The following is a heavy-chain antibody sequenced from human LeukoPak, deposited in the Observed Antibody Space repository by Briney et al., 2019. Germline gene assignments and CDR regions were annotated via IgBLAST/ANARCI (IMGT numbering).Heavy chain of an antibody. CDR2: IYYTGSA. Sequence: KPSETLSLTCTVSGGSISSYYWNWIRQPPGKGLEWIGYIYYTGSANYNPSLKSRVTISVDTSKNQFSLKLSSVTAADTAVYYCARSSKSGSYQAHWGQGTLVTVSS. J-gene: IGHJ4*02. V-gene: IGHV4-59*01. CDR3: ARSSKSGSYQAH. CDR1: GGSISSYY. D-gene: IGHD1-26*01.